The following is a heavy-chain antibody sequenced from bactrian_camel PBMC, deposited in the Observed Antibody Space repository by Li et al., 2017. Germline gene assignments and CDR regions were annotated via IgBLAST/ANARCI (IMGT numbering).Heavy chain of an antibody. Sequence: QLVESGGGSVQAGGSLRLSCVASGDSNSRYCMAWFRQAPGKGLESVAVITSDGSRTYYTDPVKGRFTISRDNAKNTVHLQMNSLKPEDTAVYYCVRDPSTYGGSWGFGYWGQGTQVTV. V-gene: IGHV3S25*01. CDR3: VRDPSTYGGSWGFGY. D-gene: IGHD6*01. J-gene: IGHJ6*01. CDR1: GDSNSRYC. CDR2: ITSDGSRT.